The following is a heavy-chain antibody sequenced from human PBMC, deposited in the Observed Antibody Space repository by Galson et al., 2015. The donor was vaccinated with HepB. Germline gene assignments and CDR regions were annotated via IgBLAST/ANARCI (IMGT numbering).Heavy chain of an antibody. D-gene: IGHD6-19*01. V-gene: IGHV3-23*01. J-gene: IGHJ4*02. CDR1: GFTFSSYA. Sequence: SLRLSCAASGFTFSSYAMSWVRQAPGKGLEWVSAISGSGGSTYCADSVKGRFTISRDNSKNTLYLQMNSLRAEDTAVYYCAKPIAVASTWDYWGQGTLVTVSS. CDR2: ISGSGGST. CDR3: AKPIAVASTWDY.